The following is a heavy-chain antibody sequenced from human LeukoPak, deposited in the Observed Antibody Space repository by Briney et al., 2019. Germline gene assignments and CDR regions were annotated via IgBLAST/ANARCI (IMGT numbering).Heavy chain of an antibody. J-gene: IGHJ6*03. D-gene: IGHD5-18*01. Sequence: ASVKVSCKASGYTFTSYDINWVRQATGQGLEWMGWMNPNSGNTGYAQKFQGRVTMTRNTSISTAYMELSSLRSEDTAVYYCARLNVDTAMDHYYYYMDVWGKGTTVTISS. V-gene: IGHV1-8*01. CDR2: MNPNSGNT. CDR3: ARLNVDTAMDHYYYYMDV. CDR1: GYTFTSYD.